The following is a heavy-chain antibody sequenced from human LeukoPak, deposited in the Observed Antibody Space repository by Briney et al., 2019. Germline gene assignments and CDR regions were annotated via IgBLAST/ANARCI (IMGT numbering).Heavy chain of an antibody. CDR1: GGSISSGDYY. V-gene: IGHV4-30-4*08. J-gene: IGHJ4*02. D-gene: IGHD1-26*01. CDR2: IYYSGST. CDR3: ARDEVGATTFDY. Sequence: SQTLSLPCTVSGGSISSGDYYWSWIRPPPGKGLEWIGYIYYSGSTYYNPSLKSRVTISVDTSKNQFSLKLSSVTAADTAVYYCARDEVGATTFDYWGQGTLVTVSS.